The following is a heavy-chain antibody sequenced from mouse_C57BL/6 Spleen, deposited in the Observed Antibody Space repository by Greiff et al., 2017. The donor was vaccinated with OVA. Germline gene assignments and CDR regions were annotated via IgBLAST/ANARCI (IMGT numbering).Heavy chain of an antibody. CDR3: ARSYDYGAFAY. J-gene: IGHJ3*01. D-gene: IGHD2-4*01. CDR1: GYSITSGYY. CDR2: ISYDGSN. V-gene: IGHV3-6*01. Sequence: ESGPGLVKPSQSLSLTCSVTGYSITSGYYWNWIRQFPGNKLEWMGYISYDGSNNYNPSLKNRISITRDTSKNQFFLKLNSVTTEDTATYYCARSYDYGAFAYWGQGTLVTVSA.